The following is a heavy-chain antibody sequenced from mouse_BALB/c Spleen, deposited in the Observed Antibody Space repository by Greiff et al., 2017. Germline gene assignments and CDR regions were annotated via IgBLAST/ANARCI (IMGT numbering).Heavy chain of an antibody. Sequence: QVHVKQSGAELAKPGASVKMSCKASGYTFTSYWMHWVKQRPGQGLEWIGYINPSTGYTEYNQKFKDKATLTADKSSSTAYMQLSSLTSEDSAVYYCARDYYYGSSPFAYWGQGTLVTVSA. D-gene: IGHD1-1*01. V-gene: IGHV1-7*01. CDR3: ARDYYYGSSPFAY. CDR1: GYTFTSYW. J-gene: IGHJ3*01. CDR2: INPSTGYT.